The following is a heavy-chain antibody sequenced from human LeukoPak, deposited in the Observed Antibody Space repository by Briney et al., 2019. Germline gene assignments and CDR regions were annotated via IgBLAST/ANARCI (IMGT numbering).Heavy chain of an antibody. CDR2: ISYDGSNK. J-gene: IGHJ4*02. CDR1: GFTFSSYA. CDR3: ARDVE. Sequence: PGASLRLSCAASGFTFSSYAMHWVRQAPGKGLEWVAVISYDGSNKYYADSVKGRFTISRDNSKNTLYLQMNSLRAEDTAVYYCARDVEWGQGTLVTVSS. V-gene: IGHV3-30*01.